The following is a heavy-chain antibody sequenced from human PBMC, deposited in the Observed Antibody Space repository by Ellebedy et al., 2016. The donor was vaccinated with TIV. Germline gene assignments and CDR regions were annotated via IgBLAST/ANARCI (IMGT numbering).Heavy chain of an antibody. D-gene: IGHD1-1*01. V-gene: IGHV3-66*01. CDR2: ISVACGT. J-gene: IGHJ3*02. Sequence: GESLKISCVVSGFTINSNYMSWVRQAPGKGLEWVSVISVACGTYYADSVKGRFTISRDNSRTTLFLHMNVLIAEDTAVYYCAGESFNDADLDIWGLFDIWGQGTTVTVSS. CDR3: AGESFNDADLDIWGLFDI. CDR1: GFTINSNY.